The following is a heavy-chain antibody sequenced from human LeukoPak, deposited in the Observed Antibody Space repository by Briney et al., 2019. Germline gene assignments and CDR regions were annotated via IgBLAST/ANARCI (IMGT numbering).Heavy chain of an antibody. D-gene: IGHD4-17*01. CDR2: IYYSGST. CDR3: ARGHGDYFFGHGPNFDY. V-gene: IGHV4-39*07. J-gene: IGHJ4*02. CDR1: GGSVSGTNYY. Sequence: KPSETLSLTCSVSGGSVSGTNYYWAWIRQPPEKGLEWIGTIYYSGSTYYNVSLKSRVTISVDTSKNQFSLKLSSVTAADTAVYYCARGHGDYFFGHGPNFDYWGQGTLVTVSS.